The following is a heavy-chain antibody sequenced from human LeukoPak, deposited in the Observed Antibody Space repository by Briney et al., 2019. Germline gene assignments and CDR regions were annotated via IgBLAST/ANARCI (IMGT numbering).Heavy chain of an antibody. Sequence: QPGGSLRLSCAASGFSFSTHWMHWVRQAPGKGLVWVSRIHSDGSVTNYADSVKGRFTISRDNSKNTLYLQMNSLRAEDTAVYYCARDTVTTFRFRDYYYYGMDVWGQGTTVTVSS. CDR3: ARDTVTTFRFRDYYYYGMDV. D-gene: IGHD4-17*01. J-gene: IGHJ6*02. V-gene: IGHV3-74*01. CDR2: IHSDGSVT. CDR1: GFSFSTHW.